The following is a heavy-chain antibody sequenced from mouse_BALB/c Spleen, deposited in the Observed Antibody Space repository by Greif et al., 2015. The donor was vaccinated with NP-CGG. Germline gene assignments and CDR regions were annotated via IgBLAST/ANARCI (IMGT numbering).Heavy chain of an antibody. D-gene: IGHD1-1*01. V-gene: IGHV5-6-4*01. CDR3: TRDYYGSSWGFAY. CDR2: ISSGGSYT. Sequence: EVKLMESGGGLVKPGGSLKLSCAASGFTFSSYTMSWVRQTPEKRLEWVATISSGGSYTYYPDSVKGRFTISRDNAKNPLYLQMSSLKSEDTAMYYCTRDYYGSSWGFAYWGQGTLVTVSA. J-gene: IGHJ3*01. CDR1: GFTFSSYT.